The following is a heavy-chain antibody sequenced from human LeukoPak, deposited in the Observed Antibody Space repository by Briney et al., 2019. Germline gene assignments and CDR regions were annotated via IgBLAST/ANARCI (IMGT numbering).Heavy chain of an antibody. Sequence: GGSLRLSCAASGFTFSSYSMNWVRQAPGKGLEWVSSISSSSSYIYYADSVKGRFTISRDNAKNPLYLQMNSLRAEDTAVYYCARGQLAIDAFDIWGQGTMVTVSS. CDR1: GFTFSSYS. J-gene: IGHJ3*02. D-gene: IGHD6-13*01. CDR3: ARGQLAIDAFDI. CDR2: ISSSSSYI. V-gene: IGHV3-21*01.